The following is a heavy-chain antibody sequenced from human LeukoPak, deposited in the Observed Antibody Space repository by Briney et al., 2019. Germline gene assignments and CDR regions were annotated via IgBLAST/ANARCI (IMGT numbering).Heavy chain of an antibody. CDR1: VNSFTSRW. Sequence: GESLKISCQGSVNSFTSRWIGWVRQMPGKGLEWMGIIYPGDSDTRYGSSFQGQVTMSVDTSISVAYLQWSSLKASDTGIYYCARALAGNLNDAFDLWGQGTMVTVAS. J-gene: IGHJ3*01. D-gene: IGHD6-19*01. CDR2: IYPGDSDT. CDR3: ARALAGNLNDAFDL. V-gene: IGHV5-51*01.